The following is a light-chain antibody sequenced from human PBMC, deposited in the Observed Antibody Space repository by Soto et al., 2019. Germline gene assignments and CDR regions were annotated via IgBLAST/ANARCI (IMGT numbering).Light chain of an antibody. CDR2: EVS. Sequence: QSALTQPASVSGSPGQSITISCTGTVSDIGGYNYVAWYQQHPGKAPKLMIYEVSNRPSGVSNRFSGSKSGNTASLTISGLQAEDEADYYCSSNTSSSTLVVFGAGTKLTVL. CDR1: VSDIGGYNY. V-gene: IGLV2-14*01. CDR3: SSNTSSSTLVV. J-gene: IGLJ2*01.